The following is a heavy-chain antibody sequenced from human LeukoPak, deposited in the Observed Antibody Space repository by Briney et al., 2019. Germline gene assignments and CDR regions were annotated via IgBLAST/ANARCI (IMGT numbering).Heavy chain of an antibody. V-gene: IGHV1-46*01. CDR1: GYTFTSYY. CDR3: AREDDFWSGPETFDY. CDR2: INPSGGST. D-gene: IGHD3-3*01. Sequence: GASVKVSCKASGYTFTSYYMHWVRQAPGQGLEWMGIINPSGGSTSYAQKFQGRVTMTRDMSTSTVYMELSSLRSEDTAVYYCAREDDFWSGPETFDYWGQGTLATVSS. J-gene: IGHJ4*02.